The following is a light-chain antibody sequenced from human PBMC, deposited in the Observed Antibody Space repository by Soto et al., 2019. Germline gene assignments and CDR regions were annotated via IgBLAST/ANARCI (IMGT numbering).Light chain of an antibody. J-gene: IGLJ1*01. CDR2: EVS. V-gene: IGLV2-14*01. CDR3: SSYTSSSTPYV. Sequence: QSLMTQPASVSGSPGQSITISCTGTSSDVVGYNYVSWYQQHPGKAPKLMIYEVSNRPSGVSNRFSGSKSGNTASLTISGLQAEDEADYYCSSYTSSSTPYVFGTGTKVTVL. CDR1: SSDVVGYNY.